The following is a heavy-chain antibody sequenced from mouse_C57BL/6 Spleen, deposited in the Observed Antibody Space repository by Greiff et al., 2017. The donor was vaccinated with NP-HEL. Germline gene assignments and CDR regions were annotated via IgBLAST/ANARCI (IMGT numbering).Heavy chain of an antibody. Sequence: QVQLQQSGAELVKPGASVKISCKASGYAFSSYWMNWVKQRPGKGLEWIGQIYPGDGDTTYNGKYQGKATLTADKSSSTAYMQLSSLTSEDSAVYFCARRGVLYYFDYWGQGTTLTVSS. V-gene: IGHV1-80*01. D-gene: IGHD2-14*01. CDR1: GYAFSSYW. CDR3: ARRGVLYYFDY. CDR2: IYPGDGDT. J-gene: IGHJ2*01.